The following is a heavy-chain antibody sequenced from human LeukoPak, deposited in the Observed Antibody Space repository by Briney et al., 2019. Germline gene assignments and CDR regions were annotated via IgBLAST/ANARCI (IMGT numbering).Heavy chain of an antibody. CDR3: ARDLGDCSGGSCHNWFDP. CDR2: INPNSGGT. J-gene: IGHJ5*02. D-gene: IGHD2-15*01. Sequence: ASVKVSCKASGYTFTGYYMHWVRQAPGQGLEWMGWINPNSGGTNYAQKFQGRVTMARDTSISTAYMELSRLRSDDTAVYYCARDLGDCSGGSCHNWFDPWGQGALVTVSS. V-gene: IGHV1-2*02. CDR1: GYTFTGYY.